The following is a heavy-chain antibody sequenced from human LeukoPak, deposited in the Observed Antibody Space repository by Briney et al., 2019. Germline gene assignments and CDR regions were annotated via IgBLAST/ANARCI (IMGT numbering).Heavy chain of an antibody. CDR1: GYTFTSYY. Sequence: ASVKVSCKASGYTFTSYYMHWVRQAPGQGLEWMGIINPSGGSTSYAQKFQGGVTMTRDTPTSTVYMELSSLRSEDTAVYYCARGPWSDLPFDYWGQGTLVTVSS. CDR2: INPSGGST. D-gene: IGHD2-15*01. V-gene: IGHV1-46*01. J-gene: IGHJ4*02. CDR3: ARGPWSDLPFDY.